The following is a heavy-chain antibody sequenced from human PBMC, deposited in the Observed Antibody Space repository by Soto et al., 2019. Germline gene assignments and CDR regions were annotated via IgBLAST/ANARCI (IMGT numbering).Heavy chain of an antibody. Sequence: SVKVSCKASGGSFISYAIIWVRQAPGQGLEWMGGIIPIFGTANYAQKFQGRVTITADESTSTAYMELSSLRSEDTAVYYCARVIRQQMATHTDYYYGMDVWGQGTTVTVSS. D-gene: IGHD6-13*01. CDR3: ARVIRQQMATHTDYYYGMDV. J-gene: IGHJ6*02. CDR2: IIPIFGTA. CDR1: GGSFISYA. V-gene: IGHV1-69*01.